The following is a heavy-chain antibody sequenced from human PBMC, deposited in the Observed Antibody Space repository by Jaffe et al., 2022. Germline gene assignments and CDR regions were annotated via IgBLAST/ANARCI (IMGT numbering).Heavy chain of an antibody. CDR2: IRYDGSNK. CDR3: AKDQNYYGDYYFDY. V-gene: IGHV3-30*02. CDR1: GFTFSSYG. Sequence: QVQLVESGGGVVQPGGSLRLSCAASGFTFSSYGMHWVRQAPGKGLEWVAFIRYDGSNKYYADSVKGRFTISRDNSKNTLYLQMNSLRAEDTAVYYCAKDQNYYGDYYFDYWGQGTLVTVSS. J-gene: IGHJ4*02. D-gene: IGHD4-17*01.